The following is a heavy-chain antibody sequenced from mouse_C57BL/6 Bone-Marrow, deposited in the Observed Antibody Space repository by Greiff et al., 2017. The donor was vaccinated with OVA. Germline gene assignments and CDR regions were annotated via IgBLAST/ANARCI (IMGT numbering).Heavy chain of an antibody. Sequence: QVQLKQPRAELVKPGASVKMSCKASGYTFTSYWITWVKQRPGQGLEWIGDIYPGSGSTNYNEKFKGKATLTADKSSSTAYMQFSSLTSEDSAIYYCARADGYSWFAYWGQGTLVTVSA. CDR1: GYTFTSYW. D-gene: IGHD2-3*01. CDR2: IYPGSGST. CDR3: ARADGYSWFAY. V-gene: IGHV1-55*01. J-gene: IGHJ3*01.